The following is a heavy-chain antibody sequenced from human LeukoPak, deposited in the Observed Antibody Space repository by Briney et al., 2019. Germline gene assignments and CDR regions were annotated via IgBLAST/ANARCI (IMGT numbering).Heavy chain of an antibody. CDR3: AKQLGYCSDGSCYFPY. CDR1: GFTFSSSA. J-gene: IGHJ4*02. D-gene: IGHD2-15*01. V-gene: IGHV3-23*01. CDR2: ISNNGGYT. Sequence: GGSLRLSCAASGFTFSSSAMSWVRQAPGKGLAWVSAISNNGGYTYYADSVQGRFTISRDNSKSTLCLQMNSLRAEDTAVYYCAKQLGYCSDGSCYFPYWGQGTLVTVSS.